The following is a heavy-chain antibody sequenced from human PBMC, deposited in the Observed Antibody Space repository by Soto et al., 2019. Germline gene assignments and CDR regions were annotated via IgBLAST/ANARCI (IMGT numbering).Heavy chain of an antibody. V-gene: IGHV4-4*02. CDR1: GGSISSSNW. Sequence: PSETLSLTCAVSGGSISSSNWWSWVRQPPGKGLEWIGEIYHSGSTNYNPSLKSRVTISVDKSKNQFSLKLSSVTAADTAVYYCASLTPVAVAGTGEDYYYYGMDVWGQGTTVTVSS. J-gene: IGHJ6*02. CDR3: ASLTPVAVAGTGEDYYYYGMDV. CDR2: IYHSGST. D-gene: IGHD6-19*01.